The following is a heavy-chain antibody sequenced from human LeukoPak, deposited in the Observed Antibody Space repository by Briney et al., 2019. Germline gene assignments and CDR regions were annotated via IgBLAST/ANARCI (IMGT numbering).Heavy chain of an antibody. D-gene: IGHD3-16*01. J-gene: IGHJ4*02. CDR2: NYPTGDT. CDR1: GVFVTNYY. CDR3: ARDLTARGSFDY. Sequence: SETLSLTCSVSGVFVTNYYWSWVRQPAGKRLEWIGRNYPTGDTIYNPSLKSRVTMSVDMSKNHLSLKLTSVTAADAAVYYCARDLTARGSFDYWGQGILVSVSS. V-gene: IGHV4-4*07.